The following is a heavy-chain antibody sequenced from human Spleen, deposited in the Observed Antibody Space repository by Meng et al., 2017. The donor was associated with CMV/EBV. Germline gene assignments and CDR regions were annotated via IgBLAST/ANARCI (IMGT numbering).Heavy chain of an antibody. CDR3: ARVEVVTADYYYYGMDV. Sequence: GESLKISCAASGFTFNTYWMHWVRQAPGKGLVWVSRITSDGSSTTYADSVKGRFTISRDNAKNSLYLQMNSLRAEDTAVYYCARVEVVTADYYYYGMDVWGQGTTVTVSS. CDR2: ITSDGSST. D-gene: IGHD2-21*02. V-gene: IGHV3-74*01. J-gene: IGHJ6*02. CDR1: GFTFNTYW.